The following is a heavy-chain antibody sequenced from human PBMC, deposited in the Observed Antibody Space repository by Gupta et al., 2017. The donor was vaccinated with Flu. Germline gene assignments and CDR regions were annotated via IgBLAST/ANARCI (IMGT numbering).Heavy chain of an antibody. D-gene: IGHD2-15*01. V-gene: IGHV4-31*02. J-gene: IGHJ5*02. CDR2: IYYSGYT. CDR3: ARGYCSGGTCYSGGHNWFDP. Sequence: KGLEWIGHIYYSGYTYDNPSLKSRVTISVDTSKNQFSLKLSSMTAADTAVYYCARGYCSGGTCYSGGHNWFDPWGQGTQVTVSS.